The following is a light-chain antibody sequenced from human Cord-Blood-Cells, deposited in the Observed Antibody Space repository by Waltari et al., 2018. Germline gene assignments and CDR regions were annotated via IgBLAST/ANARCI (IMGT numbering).Light chain of an antibody. CDR2: EVS. CDR1: SSDVGGYNY. V-gene: IGLV2-14*01. Sequence: QSALTQPASVSGSPGQSITISCTGTSSDVGGYNYVSWYQQHPGKAPKLMIYEVSNRPSGVFNRFSGSKSGNTASLTISGLQAEDEADYYCSSYTSSNTPHFGTGTKVTIL. CDR3: SSYTSSNTPH. J-gene: IGLJ1*01.